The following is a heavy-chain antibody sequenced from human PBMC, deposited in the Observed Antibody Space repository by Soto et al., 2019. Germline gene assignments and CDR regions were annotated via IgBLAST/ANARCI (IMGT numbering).Heavy chain of an antibody. V-gene: IGHV3-30*04. D-gene: IGHD5-12*01. J-gene: IGHJ6*02. CDR2: MSYDGRNE. CDR1: GFTFSKYA. CDR3: ARCRTCRGYSYSHNALDV. Sequence: PGGSLRLSCAASGFTFSKYAMEWVRQAPGKGLEWVAIMSYDGRNEYYADSVKGRFTISRDNSKNTLYLQMNSLRAEDTAVYYCARCRTCRGYSYSHNALDVWGQGTTVTVS.